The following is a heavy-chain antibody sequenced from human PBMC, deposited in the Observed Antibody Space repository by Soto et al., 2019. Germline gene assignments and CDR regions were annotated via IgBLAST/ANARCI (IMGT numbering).Heavy chain of an antibody. J-gene: IGHJ4*02. CDR3: ARTNNYYGSGSYLGYFDY. V-gene: IGHV4-31*03. D-gene: IGHD3-10*01. CDR2: IYYSGST. Sequence: SETLSLTCTVSGGSISRGGYYWSWIRQDPGKGLEWIGYIYYSGSTYYNPSLKSRVTISVDTSKNQFSLKLSSVTAADTAVYYCARTNNYYGSGSYLGYFDYWGQGTLVTVS. CDR1: GGSISRGGYY.